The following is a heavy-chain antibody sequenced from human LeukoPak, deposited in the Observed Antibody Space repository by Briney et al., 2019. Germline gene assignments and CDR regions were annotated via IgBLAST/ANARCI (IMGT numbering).Heavy chain of an antibody. Sequence: SETLSLTCTVSGGSISSSSYYWGWIRQPPGKGLEWIGSIYYSGSTYYNPSLKSRVTISVDTSKNQFSLKLSSVTAADTAVYYCALDYGGNPYSQFDYWGQGTLVTVSS. D-gene: IGHD4-23*01. CDR2: IYYSGST. CDR1: GGSISSSSYY. CDR3: ALDYGGNPYSQFDY. V-gene: IGHV4-39*01. J-gene: IGHJ4*02.